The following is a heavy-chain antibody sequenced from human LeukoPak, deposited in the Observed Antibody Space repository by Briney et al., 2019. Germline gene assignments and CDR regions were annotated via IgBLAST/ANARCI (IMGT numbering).Heavy chain of an antibody. Sequence: GGSLRLSCAASGFTFSDYYMSWIRQAPGKGLEWVAYITSSGSDIYYADSVRGRFSISRDNAKNSLFLQMNSLRVEDTATYYCASDIVATSGDFWGQGTLVSVSS. CDR3: ASDIVATSGDF. CDR1: GFTFSDYY. V-gene: IGHV3-11*01. J-gene: IGHJ4*02. D-gene: IGHD5-12*01. CDR2: ITSSGSDI.